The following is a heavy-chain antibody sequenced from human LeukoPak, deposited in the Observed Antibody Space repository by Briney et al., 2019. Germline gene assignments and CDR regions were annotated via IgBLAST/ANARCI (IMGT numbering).Heavy chain of an antibody. CDR2: ISDIGSI. Sequence: PSETLSLTCTVSGGSISSYYWSWIRQPPGKGLEWVAYISDIGSINYNPSLKSRVTISLDTSKNQFSLKLSSVTAADTAVYYCARRPYYDFWSGYFPSYFDYWGQGTLVTVSS. V-gene: IGHV4-59*08. D-gene: IGHD3-3*01. CDR3: ARRPYYDFWSGYFPSYFDY. J-gene: IGHJ4*02. CDR1: GGSISSYY.